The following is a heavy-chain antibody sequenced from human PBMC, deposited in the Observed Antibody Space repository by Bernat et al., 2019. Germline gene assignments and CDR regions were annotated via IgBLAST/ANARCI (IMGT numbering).Heavy chain of an antibody. Sequence: QVQLVESGGGVVQPGRSLRLSCAASGFTFSSYAMHWVRQAPGKGLEWVAVISYDGSNKYYADSVKGRFTISRDNSKNTLYLQMNSLRTEDTASYYCARAPNSNWYNDAFDIWGQGTMVIVSS. V-gene: IGHV3-30-3*01. CDR1: GFTFSSYA. J-gene: IGHJ3*02. D-gene: IGHD1-1*01. CDR3: ARAPNSNWYNDAFDI. CDR2: ISYDGSNK.